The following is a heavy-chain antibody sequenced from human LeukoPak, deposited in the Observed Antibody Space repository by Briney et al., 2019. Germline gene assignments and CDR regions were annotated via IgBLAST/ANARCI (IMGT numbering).Heavy chain of an antibody. CDR3: ARAPYSYGAYYYYYMDV. J-gene: IGHJ6*03. CDR2: IYYSGST. V-gene: IGHV4-59*01. Sequence: PSETLSLTCTVSGGSISSYYWSWIRQPPGKGLEWIGYIYYSGSTNYNPSLKSRVTISVDTSKNQFSLKLSSVTAADTAVYYCARAPYSYGAYYYYYMDVWGKGTTVTVSS. CDR1: GGSISSYY. D-gene: IGHD5-18*01.